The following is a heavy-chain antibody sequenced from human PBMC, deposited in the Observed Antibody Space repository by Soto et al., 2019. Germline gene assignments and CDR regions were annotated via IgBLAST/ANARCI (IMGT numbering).Heavy chain of an antibody. CDR1: GGTFSSYA. J-gene: IGHJ5*02. CDR3: ARGLRGPITFDP. V-gene: IGHV1-69*13. D-gene: IGHD3-16*01. Sequence: SGKVSCKASGGTFSSYAISCVRQAPGQGLVWMGGIIPIFGTANYAQKFQGRVTITADESTSTAYMELSSLRPEDTAVYYCARGLRGPITFDPLGQGTLVTVSS. CDR2: IIPIFGTA.